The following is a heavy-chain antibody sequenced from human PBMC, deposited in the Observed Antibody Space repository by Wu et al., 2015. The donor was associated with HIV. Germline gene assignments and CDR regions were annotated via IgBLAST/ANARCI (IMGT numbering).Heavy chain of an antibody. CDR3: AREFYDLSRSQKATNWFDP. Sequence: QIQLVQSGAEVKKPGASVKVSCKASGYSFSDYHIHWVRQAPGQGLEWMGWINQNGGGATHVQKFQGRVAMTTDTSINTAFMELTRLTSDDTAVYFCAREFYDLSRSQKATNWFDPVGQGTLVTVSS. CDR1: GYSFSDYH. J-gene: IGHJ5*02. V-gene: IGHV1-2*02. CDR2: INQNGGGA. D-gene: IGHD3-3*01.